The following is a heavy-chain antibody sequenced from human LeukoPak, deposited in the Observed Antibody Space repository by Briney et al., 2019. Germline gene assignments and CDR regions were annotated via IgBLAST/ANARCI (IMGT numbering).Heavy chain of an antibody. D-gene: IGHD2-2*01. J-gene: IGHJ6*03. Sequence: GASVKVSCKASGGTFSSYAISWVRQAPGQGLEWMGGIIPIFGTANYAQKFQGRVTITADKSTSTAYMELSSLRSEDTAVYYCASNPAAPDNLYYYYYYMDVWGKGTTVTVSS. CDR2: IIPIFGTA. CDR1: GGTFSSYA. V-gene: IGHV1-69*06. CDR3: ASNPAAPDNLYYYYYYMDV.